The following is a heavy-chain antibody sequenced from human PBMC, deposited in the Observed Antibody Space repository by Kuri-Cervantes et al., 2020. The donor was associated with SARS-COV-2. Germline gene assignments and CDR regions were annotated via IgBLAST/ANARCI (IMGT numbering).Heavy chain of an antibody. CDR2: IYHSGST. V-gene: IGHV4-34*01. D-gene: IGHD2-21*01. J-gene: IGHJ3*02. CDR1: GGSFSGYY. CDR3: ARIVGNDAFDI. Sequence: GSLRLSCAVYGGSFSGYYWSWIRQPPGKGLEWIGSIYHSGSTYYNPSLKSRVTISVDTSKNQFSLKLSSVTAADTAVYYCARIVGNDAFDIWGQGTMVTVSS.